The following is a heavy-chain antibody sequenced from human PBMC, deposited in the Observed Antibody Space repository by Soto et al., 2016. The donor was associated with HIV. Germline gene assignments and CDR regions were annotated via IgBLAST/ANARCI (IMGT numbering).Heavy chain of an antibody. V-gene: IGHV3-23*01. CDR2: ISGSGISS. J-gene: IGHJ4*02. D-gene: IGHD3-10*02. CDR3: VKGSVYNVRGHFDS. Sequence: EVQLLESGGDLVQPGTSLRLSCVGTEFNFKNYAMMWVRQAPGKGPDWVSGISGSGISSHYRNSVKGRFTISRDNSKNTLYLQMNSLTVEDTAVYYCVKGSVYNVRGHFDSWGLGTLVTVSS. CDR1: EFNFKNYA.